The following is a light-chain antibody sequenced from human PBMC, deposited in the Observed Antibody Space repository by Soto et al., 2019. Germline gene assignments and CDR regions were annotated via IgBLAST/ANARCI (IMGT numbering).Light chain of an antibody. CDR1: QSINTW. CDR3: QQYGSSPRT. Sequence: IQMTQSPSSLSASVGDRVTITCRASQSINTWLAWYQQKPGKAPKLLIYAASSLQSGVPSRFSGSGSGTDFTLTISRLEPEDFAVYYCQQYGSSPRTFGQGTKVDIK. V-gene: IGKV1-5*01. CDR2: AAS. J-gene: IGKJ1*01.